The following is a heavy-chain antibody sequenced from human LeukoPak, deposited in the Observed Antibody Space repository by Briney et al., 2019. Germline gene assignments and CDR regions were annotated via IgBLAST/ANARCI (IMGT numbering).Heavy chain of an antibody. V-gene: IGHV3-23*01. Sequence: GGSLRLSCAASRFTFSSYGMSWVRQAPGKGLEWVSGISGSGGSTSYADSAKGRFTISRDNSKNTLYLQLNSVRAEDTAIYYCAHHGGGTIRIAAFDIWGQGTMVTVSS. CDR2: ISGSGGST. D-gene: IGHD3-3*01. CDR1: RFTFSSYG. CDR3: AHHGGGTIRIAAFDI. J-gene: IGHJ3*02.